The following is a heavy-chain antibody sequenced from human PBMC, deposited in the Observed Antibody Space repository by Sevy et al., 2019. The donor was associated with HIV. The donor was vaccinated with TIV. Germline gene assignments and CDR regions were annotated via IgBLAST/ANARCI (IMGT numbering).Heavy chain of an antibody. J-gene: IGHJ4*02. CDR1: GFTFSNAW. Sequence: GGSLRLSCAASGFTFSNAWMSWVRQAPGKGLEWVGRIKSKTDGGTTDYAAPVKGRFTISRDDSKTTLYLQMNSLKTEDTAVYYCTTDGYNWNDVSTREDNYWGQGTLVTVSS. CDR2: IKSKTDGGTT. CDR3: TTDGYNWNDVSTREDNY. D-gene: IGHD1-20*01. V-gene: IGHV3-15*01.